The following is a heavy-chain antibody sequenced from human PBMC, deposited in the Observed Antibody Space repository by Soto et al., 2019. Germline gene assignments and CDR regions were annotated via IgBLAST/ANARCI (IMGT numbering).Heavy chain of an antibody. Sequence: QVQLVQSGAEVMKPGASVKVSCMSFGYTFTTYHMYWVRQAPGQGLAWMGKINPSGGSTRYAHRVQGRVTMTRDTSTSTVYMELSGLTSEDTAVYYCTRAFPGPTGTTTFDKWGQGTLVTVSS. CDR2: INPSGGST. CDR3: TRAFPGPTGTTTFDK. J-gene: IGHJ4*02. D-gene: IGHD1-1*01. V-gene: IGHV1-46*03. CDR1: GYTFTTYH.